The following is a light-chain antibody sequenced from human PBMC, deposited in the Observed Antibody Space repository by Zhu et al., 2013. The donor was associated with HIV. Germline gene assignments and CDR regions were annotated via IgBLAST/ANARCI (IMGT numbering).Light chain of an antibody. Sequence: DIQMTQSPSTLSAFVGDKVTITCRASQSLGNRLAWYQQRPGKAPKLLIYDASSLEGGVPSRFSGSGSGTDFTLTISNLQPEDFATYYCQQSYSTPLTFGGGTQVEIK. CDR1: QSLGNR. CDR3: QQSYSTPLT. V-gene: IGKV1-5*01. J-gene: IGKJ4*01. CDR2: DAS.